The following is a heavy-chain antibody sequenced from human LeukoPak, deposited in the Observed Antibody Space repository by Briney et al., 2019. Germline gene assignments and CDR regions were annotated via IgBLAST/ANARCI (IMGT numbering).Heavy chain of an antibody. D-gene: IGHD2/OR15-2a*01. J-gene: IGHJ6*02. V-gene: IGHV3-74*01. CDR2: ISTDGSST. Sequence: GGSLRLSCAASGFTFSRYWMHWLRQAPGKGLVWVSRISTDGSSTTYADSVKGRFTISRDNGRNTLYLQMYSLRAEDTAVYYCASYLTSIPSGMDVWGQRTTVTVSS. CDR3: ASYLTSIPSGMDV. CDR1: GFTFSRYW.